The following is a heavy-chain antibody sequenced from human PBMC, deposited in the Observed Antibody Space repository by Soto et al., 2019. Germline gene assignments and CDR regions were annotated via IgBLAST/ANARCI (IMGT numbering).Heavy chain of an antibody. Sequence: SETLSLTCAVYGGSFSGYYWSWIRQPPGKGLEWIGEINHSGSTNYNPSIKSRVTISVDTSKNQFSLKLSSVTAADTAVYYCARSPSEDSYYDILTGSDTDSDYWGQGTLVTVSS. CDR2: INHSGST. V-gene: IGHV4-34*01. CDR3: ARSPSEDSYYDILTGSDTDSDY. CDR1: GGSFSGYY. J-gene: IGHJ4*02. D-gene: IGHD3-9*01.